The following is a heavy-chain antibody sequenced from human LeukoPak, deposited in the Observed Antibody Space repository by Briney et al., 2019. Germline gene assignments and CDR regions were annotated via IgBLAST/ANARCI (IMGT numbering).Heavy chain of an antibody. V-gene: IGHV4-38-2*02. J-gene: IGHJ4*02. CDR1: GYSISGGYY. CDR2: IHHSGGT. D-gene: IGHD3-10*01. Sequence: KPSETLSLTCSVSGYSISGGYYWGWLRQPPGKGLEWIGSIHHSGGTYYNPSLKSRVTISVDTSKNQFSLKLSSVTAADTAVYYCARDYGGDYWGQGTLVTVPS. CDR3: ARDYGGDY.